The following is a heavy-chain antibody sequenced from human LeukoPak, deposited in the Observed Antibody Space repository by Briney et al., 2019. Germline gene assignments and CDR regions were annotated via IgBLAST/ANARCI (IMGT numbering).Heavy chain of an antibody. CDR1: GYSFRNYW. Sequence: GGSLRLSCAASGYSFRNYWMPWVRQAPGKGPVWVSRIDNDGRTTDYAVSVKGRFTISRDNVQNTLYLQMDSLRAEDTAVYYCARDVGGAGSYWGQGTLVTISS. J-gene: IGHJ4*02. CDR3: ARDVGGAGSY. V-gene: IGHV3-74*01. D-gene: IGHD3-10*01. CDR2: IDNDGRTT.